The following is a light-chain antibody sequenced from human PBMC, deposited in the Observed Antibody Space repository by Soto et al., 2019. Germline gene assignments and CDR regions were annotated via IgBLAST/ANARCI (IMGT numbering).Light chain of an antibody. CDR2: DVT. J-gene: IGLJ1*01. CDR1: SSDVGGYNY. Sequence: QSALTQPASVSGSPGQSIAISCTGTSSDVGGYNYVSWYQQYPGKAPKLIIFDVTNRPSGVSDRFSGSKSGSTASLTISWLQADDEADYYCTSFAGSGTYVFGTGTKVTVL. CDR3: TSFAGSGTYV. V-gene: IGLV2-14*01.